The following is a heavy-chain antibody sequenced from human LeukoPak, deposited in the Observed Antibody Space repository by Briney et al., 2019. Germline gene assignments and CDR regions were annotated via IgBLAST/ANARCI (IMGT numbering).Heavy chain of an antibody. J-gene: IGHJ4*02. V-gene: IGHV4-39*01. D-gene: IGHD1-26*01. CDR3: ARLGGSGSYPN. CDR2: IYYSGST. Sequence: SETLSLTCSVSGGSISSSSNYWGWIRQPPGKGLEWIGSIYYSGSTYYNPSLKSRVTISVDTSKNQFSLKLSSVTAADTAVYYCARLGGSGSYPNWGQGTLVTVSS. CDR1: GGSISSSSNY.